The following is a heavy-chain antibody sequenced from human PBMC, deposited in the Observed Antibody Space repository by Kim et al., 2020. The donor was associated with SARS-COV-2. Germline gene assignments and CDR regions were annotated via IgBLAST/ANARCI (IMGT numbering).Heavy chain of an antibody. CDR1: GFTFSSYG. D-gene: IGHD3-9*01. V-gene: IGHV3-30*18. Sequence: GGSLRLSCAASGFTFSSYGMHWVRQAPGKGLEWVAVISYDGSNKYYADSVKGRFTISRDNSKNTLYLQMNSLRAEDTAVYYCAKEYYDILTGPSDYWGQG. CDR3: AKEYYDILTGPSDY. J-gene: IGHJ4*02. CDR2: ISYDGSNK.